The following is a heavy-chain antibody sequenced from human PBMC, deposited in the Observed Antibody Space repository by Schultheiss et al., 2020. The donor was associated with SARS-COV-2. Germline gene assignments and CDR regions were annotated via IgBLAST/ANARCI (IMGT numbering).Heavy chain of an antibody. V-gene: IGHV3-23*01. CDR2: ISGSGGST. D-gene: IGHD2-15*01. J-gene: IGHJ6*02. CDR1: GFPFSYYG. Sequence: GGSLRLSCAASGFPFSYYGMHWVRQAPGKGLEWVSAISGSGGSTYYADSVKGRFTISRDNSKNTLYLQMNSLRAEDTAVYYCARDAEFCSGGSCYSDYGMDVWGQGTTVTVSS. CDR3: ARDAEFCSGGSCYSDYGMDV.